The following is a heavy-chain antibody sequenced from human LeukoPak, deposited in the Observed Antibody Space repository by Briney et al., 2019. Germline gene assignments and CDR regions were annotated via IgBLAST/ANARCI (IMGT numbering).Heavy chain of an antibody. CDR2: INPSGGST. Sequence: ASVKASCKVSGYTLTELSMHWVRQAPGKGLEWMGIINPSGGSTSYAQKFQGRVTMTRDTSTSTVYMELSSLRSEDTAVYYCARVRSGRQLDWYFDLWGRGTLVTVSS. D-gene: IGHD6-6*01. J-gene: IGHJ2*01. V-gene: IGHV1-46*01. CDR3: ARVRSGRQLDWYFDL. CDR1: GYTLTELS.